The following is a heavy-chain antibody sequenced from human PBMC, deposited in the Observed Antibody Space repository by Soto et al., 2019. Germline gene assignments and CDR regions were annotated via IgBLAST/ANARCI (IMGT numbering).Heavy chain of an antibody. CDR2: IYPGDSDT. CDR3: ARSSTLCGGDCYPYYYGMDV. V-gene: IGHV5-51*01. J-gene: IGHJ6*02. D-gene: IGHD2-21*02. CDR1: GYSFTSYW. Sequence: PGESLKISCKGSGYSFTSYWIGWERQMPGKGLEWMGIIYPGDSDTRYSPSFQGQVTISADKSIGTAYLQWSSLKASDTAMYYCARSSTLCGGDCYPYYYGMDVWGQGTTVTVSS.